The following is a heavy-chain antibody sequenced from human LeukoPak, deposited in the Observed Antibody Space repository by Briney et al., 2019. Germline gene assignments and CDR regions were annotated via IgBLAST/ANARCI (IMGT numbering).Heavy chain of an antibody. D-gene: IGHD3-3*01. CDR3: ARGITYYDFWSGYYTGIDY. CDR2: IKQDGSAK. CDR1: GFTFSSYW. Sequence: GGSLRLSCAASGFTFSSYWMSWVRQAPGKGLEWVANIKQDGSAKYYVDSVKGRFTISRDNAKNSLYLQMNSLRAEDTAVYYCARGITYYDFWSGYYTGIDYWGQGTLVTVSS. V-gene: IGHV3-7*01. J-gene: IGHJ4*02.